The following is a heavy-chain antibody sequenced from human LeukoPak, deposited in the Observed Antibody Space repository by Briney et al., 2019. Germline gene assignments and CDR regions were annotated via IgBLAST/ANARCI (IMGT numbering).Heavy chain of an antibody. D-gene: IGHD3-3*01. Sequence: GGSLRLSCTASGFIFSSYSMNWVRQAPGKGLEWVSSITTRSTYIYYADSVKGRFTISRDNAKNSLYLQMNSLRAEDTALYYCARTTNVLRFLSHKHYYMDVWGKGTTVTVSS. J-gene: IGHJ6*03. V-gene: IGHV3-21*04. CDR2: ITTRSTYI. CDR1: GFIFSSYS. CDR3: ARTTNVLRFLSHKHYYMDV.